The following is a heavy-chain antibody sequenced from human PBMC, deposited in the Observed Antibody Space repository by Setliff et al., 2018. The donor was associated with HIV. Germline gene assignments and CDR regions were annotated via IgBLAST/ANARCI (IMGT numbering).Heavy chain of an antibody. CDR3: AKDPNSSWHVGFYNYGMDV. D-gene: IGHD6-13*01. J-gene: IGHJ6*02. CDR2: ISYDGDYK. CDR1: GFTFISHA. Sequence: GSLRLSCAASGFTFISHAMHWVRQAPGKGLEWVGMISYDGDYKFYADSQKGRFTISRDNSENTLYLQMNSLRAEDSAVYYCAKDPNSSWHVGFYNYGMDVWGQGTTVTVSS. V-gene: IGHV3-30-3*01.